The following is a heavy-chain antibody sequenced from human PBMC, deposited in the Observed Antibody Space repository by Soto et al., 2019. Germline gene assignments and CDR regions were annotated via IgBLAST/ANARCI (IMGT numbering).Heavy chain of an antibody. J-gene: IGHJ6*03. D-gene: IGHD2-15*01. CDR2: IIPILGIA. CDR1: GGTFSSYT. V-gene: IGHV1-69*02. CDR3: ARVLRGYCSGGSCYSSGVYYVDV. Sequence: SVKVSCKASGGTFSSYTISWVRQAPGQGLEWMGRIIPILGIANYAQKFQGRVTITADKSTSTAYMELSSLRSEDTAVYYCARVLRGYCSGGSCYSSGVYYVDVWGKGTTVTVSS.